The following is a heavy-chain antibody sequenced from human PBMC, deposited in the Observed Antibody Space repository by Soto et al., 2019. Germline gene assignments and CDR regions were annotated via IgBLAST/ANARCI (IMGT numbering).Heavy chain of an antibody. CDR3: ARGGYGDY. CDR1: GYAFTTYG. J-gene: IGHJ4*02. V-gene: IGHV1-18*01. Sequence: QVHLVQSGAEVKKPGASVKVSCQGSGYAFTTYGITWVRQAPGQGLEWMGWISAHNGNTNYAQKLQGRVTLTRDTSTSTAYIELRSLRYDATAVYYCARGGYGDYWGQGALVTVSS. D-gene: IGHD1-1*01. CDR2: ISAHNGNT.